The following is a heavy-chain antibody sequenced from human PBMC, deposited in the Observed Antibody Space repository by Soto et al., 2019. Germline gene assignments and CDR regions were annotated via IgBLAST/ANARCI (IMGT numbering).Heavy chain of an antibody. J-gene: IGHJ4*02. CDR1: GGSISSYY. D-gene: IGHD4-17*01. V-gene: IGHV4-59*08. Sequence: SETLSLTCTVSGGSISSYYWSWIRQPPGKGLEWIGYIYYSGSTNYNPSLKSRVTISVDTSKNQFSLKLSSVTAADTAVYYCARLRVHDYGDYARSWIDYWGQGTLVTVSS. CDR3: ARLRVHDYGDYARSWIDY. CDR2: IYYSGST.